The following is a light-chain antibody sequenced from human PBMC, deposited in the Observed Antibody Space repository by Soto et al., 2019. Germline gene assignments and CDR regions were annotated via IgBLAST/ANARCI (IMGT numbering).Light chain of an antibody. V-gene: IGLV2-14*01. J-gene: IGLJ1*01. CDR1: GSDVGGYNY. Sequence: QSVLTQPASVSGSPGQSITISCTGTGSDVGGYNYVSWYQQHPGKAPKLMIYDVSNRPSGVSNRFSGSKSGNTASLAISGLQAEDDADYYCSSYTSSSTPYVFGPGTRSPS. CDR2: DVS. CDR3: SSYTSSSTPYV.